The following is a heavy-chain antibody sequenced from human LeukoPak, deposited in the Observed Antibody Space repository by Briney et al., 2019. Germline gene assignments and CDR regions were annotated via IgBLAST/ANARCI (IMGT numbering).Heavy chain of an antibody. J-gene: IGHJ5*02. D-gene: IGHD3-22*01. V-gene: IGHV1-8*01. CDR2: MNPNSGNT. CDR1: GYTFTSYD. Sequence: ASVKVSCKASGYTFTSYDINWVRQATGQGLEWMGWMNPNSGNTGYAQKFQGRVTMTRNTSISTAYVELSSLRSEDTAVYYCARGCPNYYDMFDPWGQGTLVTVSS. CDR3: ARGCPNYYDMFDP.